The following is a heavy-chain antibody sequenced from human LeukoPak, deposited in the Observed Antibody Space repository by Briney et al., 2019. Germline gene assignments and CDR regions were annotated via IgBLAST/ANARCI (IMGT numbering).Heavy chain of an antibody. J-gene: IGHJ4*02. V-gene: IGHV1-2*06. CDR1: GYTFTGYY. D-gene: IGHD2-21*02. Sequence: ASVKVSCKASGYTFTGYYMHWVRQAPGQGLGWMGRINPNSGGTNYAQKFQGRVTMTRDTSISTAYMELSRLRSDDTAVYYCARELPTSNIDYWGQGTLVTVSS. CDR3: ARELPTSNIDY. CDR2: INPNSGGT.